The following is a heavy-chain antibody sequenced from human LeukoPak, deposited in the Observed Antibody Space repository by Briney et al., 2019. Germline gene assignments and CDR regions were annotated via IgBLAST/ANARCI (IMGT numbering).Heavy chain of an antibody. D-gene: IGHD3-3*01. CDR1: GYTFTGYY. V-gene: IGHV1-2*02. J-gene: IGHJ4*02. CDR3: ARGDYDFWSGYSTYFDY. Sequence: ASVKVSCKASGYTFTGYYMHWVRQAPGQGLEWMGWINPNSGGTNYAQKFQGRVTMTRDTSISTACMELSRLRSDDTAVYYCARGDYDFWSGYSTYFDYWGQGTLVTVSS. CDR2: INPNSGGT.